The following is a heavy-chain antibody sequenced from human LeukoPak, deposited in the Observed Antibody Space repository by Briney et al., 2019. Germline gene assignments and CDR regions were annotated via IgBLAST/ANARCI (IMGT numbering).Heavy chain of an antibody. J-gene: IGHJ3*02. CDR3: ARESGTTGGAFDI. CDR1: GGSISSYY. Sequence: SETLSLTCTVSGGSISSYYWGWIRQPAGKGLEWIGRIYTSGSTNYNPSLKSRVTMSVDTSKNQFSLRVSSVTAADTAVYYCARESGTTGGAFDIWGQGTMFTVSS. D-gene: IGHD1-1*01. CDR2: IYTSGST. V-gene: IGHV4-4*07.